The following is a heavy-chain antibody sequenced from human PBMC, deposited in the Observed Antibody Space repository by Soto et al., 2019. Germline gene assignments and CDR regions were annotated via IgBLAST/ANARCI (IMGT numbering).Heavy chain of an antibody. D-gene: IGHD6-6*01. CDR1: GGSFRGYS. CDR2: INHSGST. V-gene: IGHV4-34*01. Sequence: PSETLSLTCAVYGGSFRGYSWSCISQTPGKGLEWIGEINHSGSTNYNPSLKSRVTISVDTSKNQFSLKLSSVTAADTAVYYCARGRRVAARPYYYYGMDVWGQGTTVTSP. CDR3: ARGRRVAARPYYYYGMDV. J-gene: IGHJ6*02.